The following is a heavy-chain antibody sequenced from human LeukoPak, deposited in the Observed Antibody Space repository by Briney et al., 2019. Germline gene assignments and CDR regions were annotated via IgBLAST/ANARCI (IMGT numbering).Heavy chain of an antibody. V-gene: IGHV1-18*04. Sequence: ASVKVSCKTSGYTFTSYDVHWVRQAPGQGLEWMGWISAYNGNTNYAQKLQGRVTMTTDTSTSTAYMELRSLRSDDTAVYYCASLNPDYGDYPYYFDYWGQGTLVTVSS. D-gene: IGHD4-17*01. CDR1: GYTFTSYD. J-gene: IGHJ4*02. CDR2: ISAYNGNT. CDR3: ASLNPDYGDYPYYFDY.